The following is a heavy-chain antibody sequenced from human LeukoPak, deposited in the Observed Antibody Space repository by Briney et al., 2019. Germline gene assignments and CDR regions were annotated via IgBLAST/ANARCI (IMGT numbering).Heavy chain of an antibody. V-gene: IGHV4-39*07. CDR2: IYYSGTT. D-gene: IGHD3-3*01. J-gene: IGHJ4*02. Sequence: SETLSLTCTVSGGSISSSGYYWAWIRQAPGMGLDWIGCIYYSGTTHYNPSLKSRVTISVDTSKNQFSLKLSSVTAADTAVYYCARDVGGYFDYWGQGTLVTVSS. CDR3: ARDVGGYFDY. CDR1: GGSISSSGYY.